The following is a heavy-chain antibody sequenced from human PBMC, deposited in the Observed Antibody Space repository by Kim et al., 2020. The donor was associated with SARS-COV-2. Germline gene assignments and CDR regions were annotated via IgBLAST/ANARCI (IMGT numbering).Heavy chain of an antibody. J-gene: IGHJ4*02. CDR2: INQGGSDK. CDR1: GFTFTTYW. D-gene: IGHD3-10*01. CDR3: VRSILPDY. Sequence: GGSLRLSCAASGFTFTTYWMTWVRQAPGKGLEWVASINQGGSDKYYVDSVKGRFTISRDNARNSLYLQMNSLRAEDTAVYFCVRSILPDYWGQGTLVTVSS. V-gene: IGHV3-7*03.